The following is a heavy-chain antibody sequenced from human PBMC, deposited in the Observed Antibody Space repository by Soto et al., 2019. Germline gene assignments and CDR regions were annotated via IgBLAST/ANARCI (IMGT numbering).Heavy chain of an antibody. J-gene: IGHJ6*02. CDR1: GYTFTVYY. CDR2: INPNSGGT. D-gene: IGHD2-2*01. Sequence: GASVKVSCKASGYTFTVYYMHWVRQAPGQGLEWMGWINPNSGGTNYAQKFQGWVTMTRDTSISTAYMELSRLRSDDTAVYYCARLMDCSSTSCPRRNYYYGMDVWGQGTTVTVSS. V-gene: IGHV1-2*04. CDR3: ARLMDCSSTSCPRRNYYYGMDV.